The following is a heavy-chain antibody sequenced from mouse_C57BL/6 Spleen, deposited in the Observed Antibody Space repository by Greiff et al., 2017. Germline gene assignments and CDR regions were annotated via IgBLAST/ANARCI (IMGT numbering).Heavy chain of an antibody. CDR3: ARGGYLYYFDY. CDR1: GFTFSDYY. Sequence: EVKVVESGGGLVQPGGSLKLSCAASGFTFSDYYMYWVRQTPEKRLEWVAYISNGGGSTYYPDTVKGRFTISRDNAKNTLYLQMSRLKSEDTAMYYCARGGYLYYFDYWGQGTTLTVSS. J-gene: IGHJ2*01. V-gene: IGHV5-12*01. D-gene: IGHD2-2*01. CDR2: ISNGGGST.